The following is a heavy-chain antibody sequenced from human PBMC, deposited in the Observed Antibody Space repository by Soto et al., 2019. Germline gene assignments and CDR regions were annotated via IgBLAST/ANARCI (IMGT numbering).Heavy chain of an antibody. Sequence: QAQLVESGGGLVKAGGSQRVSCTASAFTFSDYYMNWIRQAPGKGPEWVSYISSSGATIYYADSVKGRFAISRDNAKNILCLQKNNLRAEDTALYYCARENRRVGDSSTTSSPFDYWGQGSLVTVSS. D-gene: IGHD2-2*01. CDR1: AFTFSDYY. CDR3: ARENRRVGDSSTTSSPFDY. CDR2: ISSSGATI. V-gene: IGHV3-11*01. J-gene: IGHJ4*02.